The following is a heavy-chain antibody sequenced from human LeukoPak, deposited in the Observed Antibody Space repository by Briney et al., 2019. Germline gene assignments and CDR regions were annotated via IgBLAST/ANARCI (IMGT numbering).Heavy chain of an antibody. CDR3: ARSEGYCSSTSCYVSGGY. D-gene: IGHD2-2*01. CDR2: IIPIFGTA. J-gene: IGHJ4*02. CDR1: GGTFSSYA. V-gene: IGHV1-69*13. Sequence: GASVTVSCKASGGTFSSYAISWVRQAPGQGLEWMGGIIPIFGTANYAQKFQGRVTITADESTSTAYMELSSLRSEDTAVYYCARSEGYCSSTSCYVSGGYWGQGTLVTVSS.